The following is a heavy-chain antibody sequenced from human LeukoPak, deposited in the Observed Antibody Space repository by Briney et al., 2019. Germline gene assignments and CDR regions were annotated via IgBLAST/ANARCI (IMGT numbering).Heavy chain of an antibody. J-gene: IGHJ4*02. CDR2: ISTNSGGT. V-gene: IGHV1-2*06. D-gene: IGHD1-26*01. CDR1: GYTFTGND. Sequence: ASVKVSCKASGYTFTGNDMHWVRQAPGQGLEWVGRISTNSGGTTYAQKFQGRVTMTRDTSISTAYMELTSLKTDDTAVYCCARDQMGGYLAWGQGTLVTVS. CDR3: ARDQMGGYLA.